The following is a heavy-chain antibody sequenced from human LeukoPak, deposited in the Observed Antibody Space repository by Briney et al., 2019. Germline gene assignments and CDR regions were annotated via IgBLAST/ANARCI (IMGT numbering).Heavy chain of an antibody. V-gene: IGHV4-34*01. CDR2: INHSGST. CDR1: GGSFSGYY. J-gene: IGHJ4*02. D-gene: IGHD5-18*01. CDR3: ARGLRGTAMVW. Sequence: SSETLSLTCAVYGGSFSGYYWSWIRQPPGKGLEWIGEINHSGSTNYNPSLKSRVTISVDTSKNQFSLKLSSVTAADTAVYYCARGLRGTAMVWWGQGTLVTVSS.